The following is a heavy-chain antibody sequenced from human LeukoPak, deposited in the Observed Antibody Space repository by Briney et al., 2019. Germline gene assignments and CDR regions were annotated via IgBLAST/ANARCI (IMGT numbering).Heavy chain of an antibody. D-gene: IGHD3-22*01. J-gene: IGHJ4*02. Sequence: PXETLSLTCAVYGGSFSGYYWSWIRQPPGKGLEWIGEINHSGSTNYNPSLKSRVTISVDTSKNQFSLKLSSVTAADTAVYYCASSGGIVVVIAWGQGTLVTVSS. CDR1: GGSFSGYY. CDR3: ASSGGIVVVIA. CDR2: INHSGST. V-gene: IGHV4-34*01.